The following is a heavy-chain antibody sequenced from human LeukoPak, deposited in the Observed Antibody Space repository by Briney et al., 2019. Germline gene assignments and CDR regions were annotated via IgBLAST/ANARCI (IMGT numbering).Heavy chain of an antibody. D-gene: IGHD5-24*01. CDR1: GFTFGSYA. Sequence: GGSLRLSCAASGFTFGSYAMHWVRQAPGKGLEYVSAISSNGGSTYYANSVKGRFTISRDNSKNTLYLQMGSLRAEDMAVYYCAREKDGYNVRDAFDIWGQGTMVTVSS. CDR2: ISSNGGST. J-gene: IGHJ3*02. V-gene: IGHV3-64*01. CDR3: AREKDGYNVRDAFDI.